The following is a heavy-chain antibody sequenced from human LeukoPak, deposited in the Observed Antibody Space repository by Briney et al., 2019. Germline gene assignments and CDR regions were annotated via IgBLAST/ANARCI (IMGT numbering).Heavy chain of an antibody. V-gene: IGHV3-30-3*01. CDR1: GFTFSSYA. CDR3: AKGGGMVRGVIFMWYYFDY. J-gene: IGHJ4*02. Sequence: PGGSLRLSCAASGFTFSSYAMHWVRQAPGKGLEWVAVISYDGSNKYYADSVKGRFTISRDNSKNTLYLQMNSLRAEDTAVYYCAKGGGMVRGVIFMWYYFDYWGQGTLVTVSS. CDR2: ISYDGSNK. D-gene: IGHD3-10*01.